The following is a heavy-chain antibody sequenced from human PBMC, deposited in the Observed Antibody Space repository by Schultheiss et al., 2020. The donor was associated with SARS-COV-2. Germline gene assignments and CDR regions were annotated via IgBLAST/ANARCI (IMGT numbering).Heavy chain of an antibody. CDR3: ARGRSSYGMDV. CDR1: GGSISSDTYY. Sequence: SETLSLTCSVSGGSISSDTYYWSWIRQPAGKGLEWIGRIYTSGSTYYNPSLKSRVTISVDTSKNQFSLKLSSVTAADTAVYYCARGRSSYGMDVWGQGTTVTVSS. CDR2: IYTSGST. J-gene: IGHJ6*02. D-gene: IGHD3-3*01. V-gene: IGHV4-61*02.